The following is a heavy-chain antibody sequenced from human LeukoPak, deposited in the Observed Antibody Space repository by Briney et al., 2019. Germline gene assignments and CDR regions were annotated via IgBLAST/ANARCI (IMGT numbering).Heavy chain of an antibody. CDR3: ARAYSGSSGVFDY. V-gene: IGHV4-59*01. D-gene: IGHD3-10*01. Sequence: PSETLSLTCTVSDGSINGYYWSWIRQPPGKGLDWIGYMYSGGTTNYSPSLKSRVTISEDMSKNQFSLKLTSVTAADTAVYYCARAYSGSSGVFDYWGRGTLVTVSS. CDR1: DGSINGYY. J-gene: IGHJ4*02. CDR2: MYSGGTT.